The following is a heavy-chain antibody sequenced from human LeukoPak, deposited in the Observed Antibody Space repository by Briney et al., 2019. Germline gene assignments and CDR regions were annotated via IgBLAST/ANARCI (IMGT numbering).Heavy chain of an antibody. V-gene: IGHV3-21*01. D-gene: IGHD2-2*01. CDR2: ISSSNSYI. CDR3: ARGGYCSSTSCHFDY. J-gene: IGHJ4*02. Sequence: PGGSLRLSCAAAGFTFSSYTMNWARQAPGKGLEWVSSISSSNSYIYHAGSVKGRFTISRDNAKNPLYLQMNSLRAEHTAVYYCARGGYCSSTSCHFDYGGQGPLATVSS. CDR1: GFTFSSYT.